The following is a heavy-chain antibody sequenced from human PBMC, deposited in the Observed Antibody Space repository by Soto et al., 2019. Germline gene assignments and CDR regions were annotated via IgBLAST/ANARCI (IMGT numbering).Heavy chain of an antibody. CDR3: AGVYFGGSYPDY. D-gene: IGHD1-26*01. Sequence: PGGSLRLSCAASGFTFSSYAMSWVRQAPGKGLEWVSAISGSGGSTYYADSVKGRFTISRDNSKNTLYLQMNSLRAEDTAVYYCAGVYFGGSYPDYWGQGTLVTVSS. CDR1: GFTFSSYA. CDR2: ISGSGGST. V-gene: IGHV3-23*01. J-gene: IGHJ4*02.